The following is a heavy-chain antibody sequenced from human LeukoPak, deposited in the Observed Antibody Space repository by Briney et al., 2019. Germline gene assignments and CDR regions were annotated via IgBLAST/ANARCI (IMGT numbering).Heavy chain of an antibody. Sequence: PSETLSLTCTVSGGSINDYWSWIRQPPGKGLEWIGYIYYSGSTNYNPSLKSRVTMSVDTSKNQFSLKLSSVTAADTAVYYCARNHGAVFYYFDYWGQGTLVTVSS. D-gene: IGHD1-14*01. J-gene: IGHJ4*02. CDR2: IYYSGST. V-gene: IGHV4-59*12. CDR1: GGSINDY. CDR3: ARNHGAVFYYFDY.